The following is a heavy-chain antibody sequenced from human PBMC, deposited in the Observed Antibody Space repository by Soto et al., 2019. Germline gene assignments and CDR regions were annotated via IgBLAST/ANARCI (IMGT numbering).Heavy chain of an antibody. V-gene: IGHV4-34*01. Sequence: PSETLSLTCAVYGGSFSGYYGSWIRQPPGKGLEWIGEINHSGSTNYNPSLKSRVTISVDTSKNQFSLKLSSVTAADTAVYYCARGAFTIFGVVITYYYGMDVWGQGTTVTVSS. J-gene: IGHJ6*02. CDR3: ARGAFTIFGVVITYYYGMDV. CDR1: GGSFSGYY. CDR2: INHSGST. D-gene: IGHD3-3*01.